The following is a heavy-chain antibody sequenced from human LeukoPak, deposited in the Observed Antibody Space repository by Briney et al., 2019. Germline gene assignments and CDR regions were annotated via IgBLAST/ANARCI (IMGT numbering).Heavy chain of an antibody. D-gene: IGHD3-10*01. J-gene: IGHJ4*02. CDR2: IIPILGIA. CDR1: GGTFSSYA. V-gene: IGHV1-69*04. CDR3: ARAYFGYVSGSNFDY. Sequence: VASVKVSCKASGGTFSSYAISWVRQAPGQGLEWMGRIIPILGIANYAQKFQGRVTITADKSTSTAYMELSGLRSDDTAVYYCARAYFGYVSGSNFDYWGQGTLVTVSS.